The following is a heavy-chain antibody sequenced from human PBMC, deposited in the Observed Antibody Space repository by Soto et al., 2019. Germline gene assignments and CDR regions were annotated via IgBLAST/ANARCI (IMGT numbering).Heavy chain of an antibody. J-gene: IGHJ6*02. V-gene: IGHV3-23*01. CDR3: ANRDTSMVTRDYYGMDV. CDR2: ITDSGDTT. CDR1: GFRFSNYA. D-gene: IGHD5-18*01. Sequence: GGSLRLSCAASGFRFSNYAMSWVRQAPGKGLEWVSAITDSGDTTYYADSVKGRFTISRDNSKNMLYLQMSSLRAEDTAVYYCANRDTSMVTRDYYGMDVWGQGTTVTVSS.